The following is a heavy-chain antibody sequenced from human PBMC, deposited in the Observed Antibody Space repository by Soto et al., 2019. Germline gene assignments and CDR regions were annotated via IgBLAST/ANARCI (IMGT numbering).Heavy chain of an antibody. Sequence: GGSLRLSCAASGFTFSSYSMNWVRQAPGKGLEWVSYISSSSSTIYYTDSVKGRFTLSRDNAKNSLYLQMNSLRDEDTAVYYCGRGYYDSSGYYSLFDYWGQGALVTVSS. CDR3: GRGYYDSSGYYSLFDY. D-gene: IGHD3-22*01. J-gene: IGHJ4*02. CDR1: GFTFSSYS. CDR2: ISSSSSTI. V-gene: IGHV3-48*02.